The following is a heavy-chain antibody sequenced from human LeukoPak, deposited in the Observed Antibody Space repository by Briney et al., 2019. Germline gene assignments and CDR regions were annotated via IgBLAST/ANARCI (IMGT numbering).Heavy chain of an antibody. D-gene: IGHD5-24*01. V-gene: IGHV4-39*07. CDR3: ARDRPVEMATIGGAFDI. J-gene: IGHJ3*02. CDR1: GGSISSSSYY. Sequence: SETLSLTCTVSGGSISSSSYYWGWIRQPPGKGLEWIGSIYYSGSTYYNPSLKSRVTISVDRSKNQFSLKLSSVTAADTAVYYCARDRPVEMATIGGAFDIWGQGTMVTVSS. CDR2: IYYSGST.